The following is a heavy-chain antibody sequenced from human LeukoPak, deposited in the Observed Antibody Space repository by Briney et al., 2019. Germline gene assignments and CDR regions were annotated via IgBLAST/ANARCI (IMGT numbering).Heavy chain of an antibody. V-gene: IGHV3-30*18. CDR2: ISYDGSNK. D-gene: IGHD1-26*01. CDR1: GFTFSSYG. CDR3: AKFGGSYTDY. J-gene: IGHJ4*02. Sequence: PGGSLRLSCAASGFTFSSYGMHWVRQAPGKGLEWVAVISYDGSNKYYADSVKGRFTISRDNSKNTLYLQMNSLRAGDTAVYYCAKFGGSYTDYWGQGTLVTVSS.